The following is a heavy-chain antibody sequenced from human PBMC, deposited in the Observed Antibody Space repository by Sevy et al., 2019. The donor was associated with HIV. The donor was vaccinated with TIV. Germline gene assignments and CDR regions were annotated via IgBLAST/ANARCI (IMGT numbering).Heavy chain of an antibody. CDR1: GFTFSSAW. CDR3: TTDTSTGYFDWLLDFDY. CDR2: IQSKTDGGTT. Sequence: GGSLRLSCAASGFTFSSAWMSWVRQPPGKGLEWVGRIQSKTDGGTTDYAASVKGRFTISRDDSVNTLYLQMNSLTTDDTAVYYCTTDTSTGYFDWLLDFDYWGQGTLVTVSS. D-gene: IGHD3-9*01. J-gene: IGHJ4*02. V-gene: IGHV3-15*01.